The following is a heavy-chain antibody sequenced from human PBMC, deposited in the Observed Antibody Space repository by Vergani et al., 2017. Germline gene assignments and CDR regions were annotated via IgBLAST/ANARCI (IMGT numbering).Heavy chain of an antibody. V-gene: IGHV3-30*18. CDR3: AKEGGNFYAYMDV. D-gene: IGHD3-16*01. CDR2: ISYDGSNK. J-gene: IGHJ6*03. Sequence: QVQLVESGGGVVQPGRSLRLSCAASGFTFISYGIHWVRQAPGKGLEWVAVISYDGSNKYYADSVKGRFTISRDNSKNTLYLQMNSLRAEDTAVYYCAKEGGNFYAYMDVGGKGNTVTVSS. CDR1: GFTFISYG.